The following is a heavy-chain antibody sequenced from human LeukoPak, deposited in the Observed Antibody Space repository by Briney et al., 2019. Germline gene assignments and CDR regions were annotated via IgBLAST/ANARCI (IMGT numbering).Heavy chain of an antibody. CDR3: ARGGTRLLFDY. V-gene: IGHV4-61*02. D-gene: IGHD3-10*01. J-gene: IGHJ4*02. Sequence: SQTLSLTCTVPGGSISSGSYYWSWIRQPAGKGLEWIGRIYTSGSTNYNPSLKSRVTISVDTSKNQFSLKLSSVTAADTAVYYCARGGTRLLFDYWGQGTLVTVSS. CDR2: IYTSGST. CDR1: GGSISSGSYY.